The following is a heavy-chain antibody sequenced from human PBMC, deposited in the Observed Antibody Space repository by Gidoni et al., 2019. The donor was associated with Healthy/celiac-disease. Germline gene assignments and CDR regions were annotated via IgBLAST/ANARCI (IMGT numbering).Heavy chain of an antibody. J-gene: IGHJ4*02. CDR2: ISWDGGST. V-gene: IGHV3-43*01. Sequence: EVQLVESGGVVVQPGGSLRLSCAASGFTFDDYTMHWVRQAPGKGLEWVSLISWDGGSTYYADSVKGRFTISRDNSKNSLYLQMNSLRTEDTALYYCALSYVWGSYRYSQFDYWGQGTLVTVSS. CDR1: GFTFDDYT. CDR3: ALSYVWGSYRYSQFDY. D-gene: IGHD3-16*02.